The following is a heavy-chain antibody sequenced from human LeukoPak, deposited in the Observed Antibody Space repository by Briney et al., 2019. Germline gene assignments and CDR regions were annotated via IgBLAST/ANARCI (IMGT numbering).Heavy chain of an antibody. CDR1: GYTFTGYY. CDR2: INPNSGGT. Sequence: ASVKVSCKASGYTFTGYYMHWVRQAPGQGLEWMGWINPNSGGTNYAQKFQGRVTMTRDTSISTAYMELSRLRSDDTAVYYCARDQGTVAGDYWFDPWGQGTLVTVSS. J-gene: IGHJ5*02. D-gene: IGHD6-19*01. V-gene: IGHV1-2*02. CDR3: ARDQGTVAGDYWFDP.